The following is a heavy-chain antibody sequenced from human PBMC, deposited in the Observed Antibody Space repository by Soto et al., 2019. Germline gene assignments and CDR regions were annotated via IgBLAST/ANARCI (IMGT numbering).Heavy chain of an antibody. CDR3: AVYYYDSSGYSSYFDY. CDR2: IIPIFGTA. V-gene: IGHV1-69*06. D-gene: IGHD3-22*01. Sequence: SVKVSCKASGGTFSSYAISWVRQAPGQGLEWMGGIIPIFGTANYAQKFQGRVTITADKSTSTAYMELSSLRSEDTAVYYCAVYYYDSSGYSSYFDYWGQGTLVTVSS. J-gene: IGHJ4*02. CDR1: GGTFSSYA.